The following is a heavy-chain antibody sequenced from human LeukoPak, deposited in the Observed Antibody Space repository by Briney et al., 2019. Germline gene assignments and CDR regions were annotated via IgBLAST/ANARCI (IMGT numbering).Heavy chain of an antibody. Sequence: AGGSLRLSFSASGLTFSNYAMHWVRQAPAKGLEYVSAISSNGGSTYYEDSVKGRFTISRDNYKNKLYLQMSSLRAEDTAVYYCVKDRGVLRYFDWLPSLDYWGQGTLVTVSS. J-gene: IGHJ4*02. D-gene: IGHD3-9*01. CDR2: ISSNGGST. V-gene: IGHV3-64D*06. CDR1: GLTFSNYA. CDR3: VKDRGVLRYFDWLPSLDY.